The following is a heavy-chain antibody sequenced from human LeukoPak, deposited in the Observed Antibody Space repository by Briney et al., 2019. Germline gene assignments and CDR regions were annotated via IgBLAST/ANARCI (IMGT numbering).Heavy chain of an antibody. Sequence: PGGSLRLSCAASGFTFSSYAMSWVRQAPGKGLEWVSAISGSGGSTYSADSAKGRFTISRDNSKNTLYLQMNGLRAEDTAVYYCAKYGYSYGGNYYGMDVWGQGTTVTVSS. J-gene: IGHJ6*02. CDR2: ISGSGGST. CDR1: GFTFSSYA. D-gene: IGHD5-18*01. V-gene: IGHV3-23*01. CDR3: AKYGYSYGGNYYGMDV.